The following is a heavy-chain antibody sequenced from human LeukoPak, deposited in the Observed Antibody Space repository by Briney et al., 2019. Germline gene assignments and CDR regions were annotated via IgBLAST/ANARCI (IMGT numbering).Heavy chain of an antibody. CDR1: GYIFTGYY. D-gene: IGHD6-13*01. Sequence: ASVKVSCKSSGYIFTGYYMHWVRQAPGQGLEWMGWINPNSGGTNYAQKFQGRVTMTRDTSISTAYMELSSLRSDDTAVYYCASAAAAGRGEGWFDSWGQGTLVTVSS. J-gene: IGHJ5*01. CDR2: INPNSGGT. V-gene: IGHV1-2*02. CDR3: ASAAAAGRGEGWFDS.